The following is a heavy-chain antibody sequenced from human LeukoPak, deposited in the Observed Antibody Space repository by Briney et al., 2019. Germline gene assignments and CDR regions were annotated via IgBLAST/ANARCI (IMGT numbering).Heavy chain of an antibody. CDR2: ISGSGGST. D-gene: IGHD6-13*01. CDR3: ASSGYSSSWYFGGAFDI. CDR1: GFTFSSYA. V-gene: IGHV3-23*01. J-gene: IGHJ3*02. Sequence: GGSLRLSCAASGFTFSSYAMSWVRQAPGKGLEWVSAISGSGGSTYYADPVKGRFTISRDNSKNTLYMQMNSLRAEDTAVYYCASSGYSSSWYFGGAFDIWGQGTMVTVSS.